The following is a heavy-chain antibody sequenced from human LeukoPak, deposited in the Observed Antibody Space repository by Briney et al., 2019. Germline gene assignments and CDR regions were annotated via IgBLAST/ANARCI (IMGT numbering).Heavy chain of an antibody. Sequence: SQTLSLTCTVSGGSISSISYYWGWIRQPPGKGLEWIVSMYYSGSTYNNPSLKSRVTISVDTSKNQFSLKLSSVTAADTAVYYCARATRAARHFDYWGQGTLVTVSS. V-gene: IGHV4-39*07. CDR2: MYYSGST. J-gene: IGHJ4*02. CDR3: ARATRAARHFDY. CDR1: GGSISSISYY. D-gene: IGHD6-6*01.